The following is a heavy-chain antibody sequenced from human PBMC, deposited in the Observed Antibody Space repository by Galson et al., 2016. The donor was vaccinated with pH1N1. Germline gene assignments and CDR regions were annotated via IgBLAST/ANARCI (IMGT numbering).Heavy chain of an antibody. CDR3: ARGLGRNTIFSARFEN. D-gene: IGHD3-9*01. J-gene: IGHJ4*02. CDR2: IGTIGDT. V-gene: IGHV3-13*04. CDR1: GFTFRKYD. Sequence: SLRLSCAASGFTFRKYDMHWVRQAPGQGLEWVSAIGTIGDTYYADAVKGRFTMSRDNSKNTLDLQMNSLTVEDTAVYYCARGLGRNTIFSARFENWGQGTLVTVSS.